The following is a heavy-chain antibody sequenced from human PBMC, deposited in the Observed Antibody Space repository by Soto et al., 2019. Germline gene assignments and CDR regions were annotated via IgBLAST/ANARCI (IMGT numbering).Heavy chain of an antibody. J-gene: IGHJ4*02. V-gene: IGHV1-69*01. D-gene: IGHD3-22*01. CDR2: IIPIFGTA. Sequence: QVQLVQSGAEVKKPGSSVKVSCKASGGTFSSYAISWVRRAPGQGLEWMGGIIPIFGTANYAQKFQGSVTITADESTSTAYMELSSLRSEDTAVYYCARGLTLSSGYYSPFDYWGQGTLVTVSS. CDR1: GGTFSSYA. CDR3: ARGLTLSSGYYSPFDY.